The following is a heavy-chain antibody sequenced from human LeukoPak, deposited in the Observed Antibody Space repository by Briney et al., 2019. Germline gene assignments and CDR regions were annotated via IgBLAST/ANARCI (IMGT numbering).Heavy chain of an antibody. CDR1: GGSISSYY. CDR3: AREIRDGYNSAYFDY. Sequence: SETLSLTCTVSGGSISSYYWSWIRQPPGKGLEWIGYIYYSGSTNYNPSLKSRVTISVDTSKNQFSLKLSSVTAADTAVYYCAREIRDGYNSAYFDYWSQGTPVTVSS. J-gene: IGHJ4*02. D-gene: IGHD5-24*01. CDR2: IYYSGST. V-gene: IGHV4-59*01.